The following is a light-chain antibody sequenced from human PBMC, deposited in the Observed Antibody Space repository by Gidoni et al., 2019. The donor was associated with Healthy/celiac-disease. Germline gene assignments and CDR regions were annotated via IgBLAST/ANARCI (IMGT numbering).Light chain of an antibody. CDR1: QGISSY. CDR2: AAS. V-gene: IGKV1-8*01. Sequence: AIRMTQSPSSFSASTGDRVTITCRASQGISSYLAWYQQKPGKAPKLLIYAASTLQSGVPSRFSGSGSGTDFTLTISCLQSEDFATYYCQQYYSYPFTFGPGIQSGYQT. CDR3: QQYYSYPFT. J-gene: IGKJ3*01.